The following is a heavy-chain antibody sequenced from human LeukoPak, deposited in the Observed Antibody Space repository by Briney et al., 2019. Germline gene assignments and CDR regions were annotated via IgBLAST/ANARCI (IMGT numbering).Heavy chain of an antibody. CDR3: ARVRAAFGMGYFDY. Sequence: GGSLRLSCAASGFTFSNYWMSWVRQAPGKGLEWVANIKQAGSEKYYVDSVKGRFTISRDNAKNSLYLQMNSLRAEDTAVYYCARVRAAFGMGYFDYWGQGTLVTVSS. V-gene: IGHV3-7*01. CDR2: IKQAGSEK. J-gene: IGHJ4*02. D-gene: IGHD6-13*01. CDR1: GFTFSNYW.